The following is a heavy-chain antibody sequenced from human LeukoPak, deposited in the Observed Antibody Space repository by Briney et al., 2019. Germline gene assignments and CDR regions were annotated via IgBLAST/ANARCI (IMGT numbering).Heavy chain of an antibody. CDR3: ANLPY. J-gene: IGHJ4*02. V-gene: IGHV3-9*01. Sequence: GGSLRLSCTTSGFTFEDYGMHWVRQAPGKGLEWVSGISWNGNDIGYAASVKGRFTISRDNAKNSLYLELSSLRIEDTALYYCANLPYWGQGTLVTVSS. CDR2: ISWNGNDI. CDR1: GFTFEDYG.